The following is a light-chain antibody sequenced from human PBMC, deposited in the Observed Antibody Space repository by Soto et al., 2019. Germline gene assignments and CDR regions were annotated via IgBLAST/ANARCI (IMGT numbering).Light chain of an antibody. CDR3: QQYNNWWT. V-gene: IGKV3-15*01. Sequence: EIVMTQSPATLSVSPGERATLSCRASQSVSNNLAWYQKKPGQAPRLLIYGASTWATGIPARFSGGGSGTEFTLTISSLQSEDFAVYYCQQYNNWWTFGQGTRVEIK. J-gene: IGKJ1*01. CDR2: GAS. CDR1: QSVSNN.